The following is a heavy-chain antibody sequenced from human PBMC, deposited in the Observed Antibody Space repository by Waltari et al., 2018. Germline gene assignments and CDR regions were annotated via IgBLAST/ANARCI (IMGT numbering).Heavy chain of an antibody. CDR3: ARNTVTTEYFDY. J-gene: IGHJ4*02. V-gene: IGHV4-31*03. CDR2: IYYSGST. D-gene: IGHD4-17*01. Sequence: LVKPSQTLSLTCTVSGGSISSGGYYWSWIRQHPGKGLEWIGYIYYSGSTYYNPSLKSRVTISVDTSKNQFSLKLSSVTAADTAVYYCARNTVTTEYFDYWGQGTLVTVSS. CDR1: GGSISSGGYY.